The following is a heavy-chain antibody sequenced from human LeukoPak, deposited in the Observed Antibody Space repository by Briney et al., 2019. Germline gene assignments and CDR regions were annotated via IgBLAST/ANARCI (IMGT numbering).Heavy chain of an antibody. Sequence: SETLSLTCTVSGGSISSYYWSWIRQPPGMGLEWIGYIYYSGSTNYNPSLKSRVTISVDTSKNQFSLKLSSVTAADTAVYYCARAVGYCSGGSCIDYWGQGTLVTVSS. D-gene: IGHD2-15*01. CDR3: ARAVGYCSGGSCIDY. CDR2: IYYSGST. V-gene: IGHV4-59*01. CDR1: GGSISSYY. J-gene: IGHJ4*02.